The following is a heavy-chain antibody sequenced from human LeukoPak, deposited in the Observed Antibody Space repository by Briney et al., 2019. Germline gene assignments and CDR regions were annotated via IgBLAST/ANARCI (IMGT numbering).Heavy chain of an antibody. CDR1: GGSFSGYY. D-gene: IGHD6-13*01. CDR3: ATARYSSSWYHYYYGMDV. Sequence: SETLSLTCAVYGGSFSGYYWSWIRQPPGKGLEWIGEINHSGSTNYNPSLKSRVTISVDTSKYQFSLKLSSVTAADTAVYYCATARYSSSWYHYYYGMDVWGQGTTVTVSS. CDR2: INHSGST. V-gene: IGHV4-34*01. J-gene: IGHJ6*02.